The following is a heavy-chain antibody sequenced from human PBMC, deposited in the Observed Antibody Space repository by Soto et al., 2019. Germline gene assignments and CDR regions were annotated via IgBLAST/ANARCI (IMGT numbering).Heavy chain of an antibody. CDR1: GYTFTSYG. J-gene: IGHJ4*02. Sequence: GASVKVSCKASGYTFTSYGISWVRQAPGQGLEWMGWISAYSGGTNYAQKFQGWVTMTRDTSMSTAYMELSRLRSDDTAVYYCARAEGGNSRFAIDYWGQGTLVTVSS. CDR3: ARAEGGNSRFAIDY. CDR2: ISAYSGGT. D-gene: IGHD3-10*01. V-gene: IGHV1-18*01.